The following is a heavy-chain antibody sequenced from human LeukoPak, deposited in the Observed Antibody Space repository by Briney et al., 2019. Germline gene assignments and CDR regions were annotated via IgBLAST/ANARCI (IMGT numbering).Heavy chain of an antibody. Sequence: GGSLRLSCAASGFTFSDYYMSWIRQAPGKGLEWVSYISSSGSTIYYADSVKGRFTISRDNAKNSLYLQMNSLRAEDTAVYYCARARNYDLWSGYYEYYFDYWGQGTLVTVSS. CDR3: ARARNYDLWSGYYEYYFDY. CDR1: GFTFSDYY. V-gene: IGHV3-11*01. J-gene: IGHJ4*02. D-gene: IGHD3-3*01. CDR2: ISSSGSTI.